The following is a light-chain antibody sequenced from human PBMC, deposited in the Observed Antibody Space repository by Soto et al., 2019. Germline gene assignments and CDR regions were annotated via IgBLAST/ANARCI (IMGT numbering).Light chain of an antibody. CDR3: CSFAGSSTYV. J-gene: IGLJ1*01. Sequence: QSALTQPASVSGSPGQSITISCTGTSSDVGSYDLVSWYQHHPGKAPKLMNYEVSKRPSGVSNRFSGSKSDNTASLTISGLQAEDEADYYCCSFAGSSTYVFGTGTKLTVL. CDR2: EVS. CDR1: SSDVGSYDL. V-gene: IGLV2-23*02.